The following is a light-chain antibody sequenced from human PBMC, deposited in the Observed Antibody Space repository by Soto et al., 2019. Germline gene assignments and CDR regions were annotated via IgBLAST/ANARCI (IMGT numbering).Light chain of an antibody. J-gene: IGKJ1*01. V-gene: IGKV3-11*01. Sequence: EIVLTQSPATLSLSPGEIATLYFSASQSVDSQLAFYQQKPGQAPRLLIYDASNRATGIPARFSGSGSGTDFTLTISSLEPKDFAIYYCQQRSSWPGTFGQGTKVDIK. CDR3: QQRSSWPGT. CDR2: DAS. CDR1: QSVDSQ.